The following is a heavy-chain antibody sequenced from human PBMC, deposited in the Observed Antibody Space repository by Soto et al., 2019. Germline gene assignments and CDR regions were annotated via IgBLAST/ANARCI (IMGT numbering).Heavy chain of an antibody. D-gene: IGHD5-18*01. CDR1: GITLSNYA. CDR2: ISGSGDST. Sequence: VGSLRLSCAASGITLSNYAMSWVRQAPGKGLEWVSGISGSGDSTYYADSVKGRFTISRDNSKNMLYLQMNNLRADDTAAYFCAKSQYGYTYGSYDYWGQGTLVTVSS. CDR3: AKSQYGYTYGSYDY. J-gene: IGHJ4*02. V-gene: IGHV3-23*01.